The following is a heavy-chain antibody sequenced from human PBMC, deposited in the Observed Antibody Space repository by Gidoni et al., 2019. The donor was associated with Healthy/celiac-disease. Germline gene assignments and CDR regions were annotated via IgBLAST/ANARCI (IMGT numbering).Heavy chain of an antibody. V-gene: IGHV4-34*01. D-gene: IGHD1-26*01. J-gene: IGHJ6*02. CDR2: INHSGST. CDR3: ARGRRERGRSGSYSYYYYYGMDV. Sequence: LEWIGEINHSGSTNYNPSLKSRVTISVDTSKNQFSLKLSSVTAADTAVYYCARGRRERGRSGSYSYYYYYGMDVWGQGTTVTVSS.